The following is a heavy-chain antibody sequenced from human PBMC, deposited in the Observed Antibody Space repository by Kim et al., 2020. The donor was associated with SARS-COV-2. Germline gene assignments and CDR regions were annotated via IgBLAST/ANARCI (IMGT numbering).Heavy chain of an antibody. D-gene: IGHD1-7*01. J-gene: IGHJ4*02. CDR3: ARGPRYNWNYYYFDY. V-gene: IGHV3-64*01. CDR1: GFTFSSYA. Sequence: GGSLRLSCAASGFTFSSYAMHWVRQAPGKGLEYVSAISSNGGSTYYANSVKGRFTISRDNSKNTLYLQMGSLRAEDMAVYYCARGPRYNWNYYYFDYWGQGTLVTVSS. CDR2: ISSNGGST.